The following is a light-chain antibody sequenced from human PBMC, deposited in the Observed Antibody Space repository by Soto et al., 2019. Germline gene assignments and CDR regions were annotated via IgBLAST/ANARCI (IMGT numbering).Light chain of an antibody. Sequence: DIQMTQSPSSVSASVGDRVTITCRASQGMSSWLAWYQQKPGKAPKLLVYAASSVQSGVPSRFSGSGSGTDFTLPISSLQPEDFATYYCQQANSFPWTFGQGTKVDIK. V-gene: IGKV1-12*01. J-gene: IGKJ1*01. CDR1: QGMSSW. CDR2: AAS. CDR3: QQANSFPWT.